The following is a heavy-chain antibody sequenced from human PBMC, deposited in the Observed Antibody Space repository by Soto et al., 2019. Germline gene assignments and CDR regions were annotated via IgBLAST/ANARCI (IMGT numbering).Heavy chain of an antibody. J-gene: IGHJ6*02. CDR2: IYHSGST. Sequence: PSETLSLTCAVSRYSISSGYYWGWIRQPPGKGLEWIGSIYHSGSTYYNPSLKSRVTISVDTSKNQFSLKLSSVTAADTAVYYCARDQLDIVVVPAAISYGMDVWGQGTTVTVSS. CDR3: ARDQLDIVVVPAAISYGMDV. CDR1: RYSISSGYY. V-gene: IGHV4-38-2*02. D-gene: IGHD2-2*01.